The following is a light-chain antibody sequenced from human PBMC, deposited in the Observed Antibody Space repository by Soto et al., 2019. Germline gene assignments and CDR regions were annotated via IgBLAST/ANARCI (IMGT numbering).Light chain of an antibody. CDR1: QSLLHSNGYNY. Sequence: ESVMSQSPLSLSVTPGEPASISCRSSQSLLHSNGYNYLDWYLQKPGQSPQLLSYLGSFRAAGVPDRFSGSGSGTDFTLKISRVEAAAVGVYYCMQALQTPSFGGGTKVEIK. V-gene: IGKV2-28*01. J-gene: IGKJ4*01. CDR3: MQALQTPS. CDR2: LGS.